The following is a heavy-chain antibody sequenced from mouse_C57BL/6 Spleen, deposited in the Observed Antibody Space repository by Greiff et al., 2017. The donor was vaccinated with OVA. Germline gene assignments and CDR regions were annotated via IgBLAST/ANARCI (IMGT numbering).Heavy chain of an antibody. J-gene: IGHJ1*03. V-gene: IGHV5-6*01. CDR1: GFTFSSYG. D-gene: IGHD1-1*01. CDR2: ISSGGSYT. Sequence: VQLQQSGGDLVKPGGSLKLSCAASGFTFSSYGMSWVRQTPDKRLEWVATISSGGSYTYYPDSVKGRFTISRDNAKNTLYLQMSSLKSEDTAMYYCARHDYGSSRSYWYFDVWGTGTTVTVSS. CDR3: ARHDYGSSRSYWYFDV.